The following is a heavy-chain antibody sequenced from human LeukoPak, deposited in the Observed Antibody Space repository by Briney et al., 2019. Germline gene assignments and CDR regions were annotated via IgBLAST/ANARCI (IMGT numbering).Heavy chain of an antibody. CDR1: GFTFSSYT. CDR2: LSSGGGTI. Sequence: GGSLRLSCAASGFTFSSYTMAWVRQAPGKGLECVSSLSSGGGTIYYADSVKGRFTISRDTSKNTLYLQMNSLRAEDTAIYYCAKEVVPGTSRSFDYWGQGTLVTVSS. V-gene: IGHV3-23*01. CDR3: AKEVVPGTSRSFDY. J-gene: IGHJ4*02. D-gene: IGHD2-2*01.